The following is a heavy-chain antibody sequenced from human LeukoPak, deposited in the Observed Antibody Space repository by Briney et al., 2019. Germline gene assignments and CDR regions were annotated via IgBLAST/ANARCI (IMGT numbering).Heavy chain of an antibody. D-gene: IGHD2-8*01. CDR1: GGSISSYY. CDR2: IYTSGST. CDR3: ARAQDIVLMVYAPNWFDP. V-gene: IGHV4-4*07. Sequence: SETLSLTCTVSGGSISSYYWSWIRQPAGKGLEWIGRIYTSGSTNYNPSLKSRVTMSVDTSKNQFSLKLSSVTAADTAVYYCARAQDIVLMVYAPNWFDPWGRGTLVTVSS. J-gene: IGHJ5*02.